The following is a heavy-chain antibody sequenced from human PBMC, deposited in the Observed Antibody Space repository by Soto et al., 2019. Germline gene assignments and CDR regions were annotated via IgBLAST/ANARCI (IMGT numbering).Heavy chain of an antibody. CDR1: GFTFSHQD. D-gene: IGHD6-6*01. Sequence: GGSLRVSCEASGFTFSHQDMNWVPQASGKGLEWVSSISGRVGSTFFADSVKGRYTISRDNSMNTLYLQMNSLRAKDTAVYYCAKDRTIASRNFDSWGQGALVTVCS. J-gene: IGHJ4*02. CDR2: ISGRVGST. V-gene: IGHV3-23*01. CDR3: AKDRTIASRNFDS.